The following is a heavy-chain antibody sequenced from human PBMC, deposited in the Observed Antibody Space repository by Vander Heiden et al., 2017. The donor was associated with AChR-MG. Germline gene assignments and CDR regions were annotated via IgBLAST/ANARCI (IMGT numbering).Heavy chain of an antibody. CDR2: ISSNGGST. D-gene: IGHD3-22*01. CDR3: VKGGYYYDSSSYDY. CDR1: GFTFSSYA. V-gene: IGHV3-64D*06. J-gene: IGHJ4*02. Sequence: EVQLVESGGGLVQPGGSLRLSCSASGFTFSSYAMHWVRQGPGKGLEYVSAISSNGGSTYYADSVKGRFTISRDNSKNTLYLQMSSLRAEDTAVYYCVKGGYYYDSSSYDYWGQGTLVTVYS.